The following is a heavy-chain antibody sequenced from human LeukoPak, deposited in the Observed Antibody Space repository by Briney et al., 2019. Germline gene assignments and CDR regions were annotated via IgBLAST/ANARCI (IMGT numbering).Heavy chain of an antibody. J-gene: IGHJ4*02. CDR3: AKTGGY. CDR2: ISWNSGSI. CDR1: GFTFDDYA. V-gene: IGHV3-9*01. D-gene: IGHD1-14*01. Sequence: GGSLRLSCAASGFTFDDYAMHWVRQAPGEGLEWVSGISWNSGSIGYADSVKGRFTISRDNAKNSLYLQMNSLRAEDTALYYCAKTGGYWGQGTLVTVSS.